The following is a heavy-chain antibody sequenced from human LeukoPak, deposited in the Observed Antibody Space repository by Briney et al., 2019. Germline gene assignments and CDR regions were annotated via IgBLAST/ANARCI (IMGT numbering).Heavy chain of an antibody. V-gene: IGHV3-21*01. D-gene: IGHD3-3*01. J-gene: IGHJ4*02. CDR1: GFTFSIYS. CDR3: ASSYDFWSAYYVY. CDR2: ISNSDSSI. Sequence: GGSLRLSCAASGFTFSIYSMNWVRQAPGKGLEWVSSISNSDSSIYYADSVKGRFTISRGNAKNSLYLQMNSLRAEDTAVYYCASSYDFWSAYYVYWGQGTLVTVSS.